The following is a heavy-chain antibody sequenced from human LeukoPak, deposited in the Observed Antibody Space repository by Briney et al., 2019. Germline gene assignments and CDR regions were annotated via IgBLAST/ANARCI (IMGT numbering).Heavy chain of an antibody. Sequence: AGGSLRLSCAASGFTFSSYGMSWVRQAPGKGLEWVSAISGSGGSTYYADSVKGRFTISRDNAKNSLYLQMNSLRAEDTAVYCCAELGITMIGGVWGKGTTVTISS. CDR3: AELGITMIGGV. V-gene: IGHV3-23*01. D-gene: IGHD3-10*02. CDR1: GFTFSSYG. CDR2: ISGSGGST. J-gene: IGHJ6*04.